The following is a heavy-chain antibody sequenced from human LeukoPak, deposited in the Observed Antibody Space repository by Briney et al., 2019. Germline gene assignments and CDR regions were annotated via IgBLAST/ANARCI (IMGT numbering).Heavy chain of an antibody. CDR2: NSSSSNYI. J-gene: IGHJ4*02. V-gene: IGHV3-21*01. Sequence: GGSLRLSCAASGFTFSSYSMNWVRQAPGKGLEWVSSNSSSSNYIYYADPLKGRFAISRDNAKNSLYLQMNSLRAEDTAVYYCARDLYDGAAGYFDSWGQGTLVTVSS. CDR1: GFTFSSYS. D-gene: IGHD2-8*01. CDR3: ARDLYDGAAGYFDS.